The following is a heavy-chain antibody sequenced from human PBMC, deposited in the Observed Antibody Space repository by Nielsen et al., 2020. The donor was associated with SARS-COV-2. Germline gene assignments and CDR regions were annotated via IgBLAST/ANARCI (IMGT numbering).Heavy chain of an antibody. D-gene: IGHD6-19*01. CDR1: GFTFSSYA. J-gene: IGHJ4*02. CDR2: IRYDGSNK. V-gene: IGHV3-30*02. CDR3: ATSVGGGIGVAASFDY. Sequence: GESLKISCAASGFTFSSYAMSWVRQAPGKGLEWVAFIRYDGSNKYYADSVKGRFTISRDNSKNTLYLQMNSLRAEDTAVYYCATSVGGGIGVAASFDYWGQGTLVTVSS.